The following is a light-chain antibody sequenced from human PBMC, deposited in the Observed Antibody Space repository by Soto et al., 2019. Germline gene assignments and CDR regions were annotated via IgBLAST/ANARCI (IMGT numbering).Light chain of an antibody. J-gene: IGLJ3*02. CDR2: DVS. CDR3: CSYAGSYTWV. Sequence: QSALTQPRSVSGCPGQSVTISCTGTSSDVGAYNYVSWYQQHPGKPPKLMICDVSKRPSGVPDRFSGSKSGNAASLTISGLQAEDEADYYCCSYAGSYTWVFGGGTKVTVL. V-gene: IGLV2-11*01. CDR1: SSDVGAYNY.